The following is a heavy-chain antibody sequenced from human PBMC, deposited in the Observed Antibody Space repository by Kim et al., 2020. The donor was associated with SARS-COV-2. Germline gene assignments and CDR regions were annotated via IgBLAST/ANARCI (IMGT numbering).Heavy chain of an antibody. CDR2: INTNTGNP. J-gene: IGHJ5*02. D-gene: IGHD3-3*01. V-gene: IGHV7-4-1*02. CDR3: ASTFWSGYTNWFDP. Sequence: ASVKVSCKASGYTFTSYAMNWVRQAPGQGLEWMGWINTNTGNPTYAQGFTGRFVFSLDTSVSTAYLQISSLKAEDTAVYYCASTFWSGYTNWFDPWGQGTRVPVSS. CDR1: GYTFTSYA.